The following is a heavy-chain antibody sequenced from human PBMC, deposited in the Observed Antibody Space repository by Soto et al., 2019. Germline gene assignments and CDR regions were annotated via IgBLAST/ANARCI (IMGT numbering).Heavy chain of an antibody. CDR3: TGLWFREIYNY. V-gene: IGHV3-15*07. J-gene: IGHJ4*01. CDR2: IKNKNDGGTT. D-gene: IGHD3-10*01. CDR1: GVSFKNAW. Sequence: EVELVESGGGLVKPGGSLTLSCAASGVSFKNAWMNWVRQAPGKGLEWVGRIKNKNDGGTTDYAAFVKGRFTISRDASEITPYLHMNGLKTEDTGVYFYTGLWFREIYNYWGQGSLLTVSS.